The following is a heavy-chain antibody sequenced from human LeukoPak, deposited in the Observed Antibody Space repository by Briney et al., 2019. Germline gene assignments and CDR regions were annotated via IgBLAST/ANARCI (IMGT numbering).Heavy chain of an antibody. CDR2: ISGSGGST. CDR1: GFTFSSYA. V-gene: IGHV3-23*01. J-gene: IGHJ4*02. D-gene: IGHD2-2*01. CDR3: AKDTQPIVVVPAATCFDY. Sequence: GGSLRLSCAASGFTFSSYAMSWVRQAPGKGLEWVSAISGSGGSTYYADSVKGRFTISRDNSKSTLYLQMNSLRAEDTAVYYCAKDTQPIVVVPAATCFDYWGQGTLVTVSS.